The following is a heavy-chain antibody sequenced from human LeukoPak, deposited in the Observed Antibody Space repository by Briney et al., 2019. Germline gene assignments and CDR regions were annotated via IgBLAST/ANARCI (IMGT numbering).Heavy chain of an antibody. D-gene: IGHD3-22*01. CDR2: IYTSGST. CDR3: ARERPPYYYDSSGYRTDAFDI. J-gene: IGHJ3*02. V-gene: IGHV4-61*02. Sequence: SETLSLTCTVSGGSISSSSYYWSWIRQPAGKGLEWIGRIYTSGSTNCNPSLKSRVTISVDTSKNQFSLKLSSVTAADTAVYYCARERPPYYYDSSGYRTDAFDIWGQGTMVTVSS. CDR1: GGSISSSSYY.